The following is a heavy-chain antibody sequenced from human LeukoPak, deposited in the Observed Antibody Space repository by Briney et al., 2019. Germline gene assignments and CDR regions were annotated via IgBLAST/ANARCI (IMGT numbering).Heavy chain of an antibody. Sequence: GGSLRFSGAASGFTVISNYMSWFRQAPGKGLEGVSVIYSGGSTYYADSVKGRFTISRDNSKNTLYLQMNSLRAEDTAVYYCASTGITIPPYYYYGMDVWGQGTTVTVSS. V-gene: IGHV3-53*01. J-gene: IGHJ6*02. CDR1: GFTVISNY. CDR2: IYSGGST. CDR3: ASTGITIPPYYYYGMDV. D-gene: IGHD3-3*01.